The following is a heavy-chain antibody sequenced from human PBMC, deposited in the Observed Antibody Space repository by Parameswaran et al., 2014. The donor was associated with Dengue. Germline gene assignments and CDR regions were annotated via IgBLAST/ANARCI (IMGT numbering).Heavy chain of an antibody. V-gene: IGHV1-18*01. CDR2: ISAYNGNT. CDR3: ARHGGSYYWFDP. Sequence: WVRQAPGQGLEWMGWISAYNGNTNYAQKLQGRVTMTTDTSTSTAYMELRSLRSDDTAVYYCARHGGSYYWFDPWGQGTLVTVSS. D-gene: IGHD1-26*01. J-gene: IGHJ5*02.